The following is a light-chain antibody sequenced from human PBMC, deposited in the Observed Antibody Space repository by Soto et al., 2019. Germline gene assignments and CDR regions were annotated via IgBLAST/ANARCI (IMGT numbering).Light chain of an antibody. J-gene: IGKJ3*01. V-gene: IGKV3-11*01. Sequence: EIVLTQSPATLSLSPGERATLSCRASQSVSSYLAWYQQKPGQAPRLLIYAASNGATGIPARFSGSGSGTDFTHTISSLEPTDFAVYYCQQRSNWLFTYGPGTKVDIK. CDR2: AAS. CDR1: QSVSSY. CDR3: QQRSNWLFT.